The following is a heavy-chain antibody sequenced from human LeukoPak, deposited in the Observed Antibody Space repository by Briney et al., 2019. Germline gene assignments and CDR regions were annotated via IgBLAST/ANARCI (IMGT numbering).Heavy chain of an antibody. CDR2: INLKSGAT. J-gene: IGHJ4*02. CDR3: ARVFGRQLPDY. Sequence: ASVKVSCKASGYTFTGYGISWVRQAPGQGLEWMGRINLKSGATNCAQKFQDRVTMTRDTSISTAYMELSSLRPDDTAVYYCARVFGRQLPDYWGQGTLVAVSS. CDR1: GYTFTGYG. V-gene: IGHV1-2*02. D-gene: IGHD1-26*01.